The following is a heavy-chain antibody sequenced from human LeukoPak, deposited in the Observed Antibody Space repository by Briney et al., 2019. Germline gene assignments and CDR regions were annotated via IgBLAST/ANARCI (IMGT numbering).Heavy chain of an antibody. J-gene: IGHJ6*02. CDR2: IIPILGIA. V-gene: IGHV1-69*04. CDR3: ARDPGYSILYGMDV. CDR1: GGTFSSYA. D-gene: IGHD6-13*01. Sequence: GASVNVSCKASGGTFSSYAIRWVRPAPGQGLEWMGRIIPILGIANYAQKFQGRVTITADKSTSTAYMELSSLRSEDTAVYYCARDPGYSILYGMDVWGQGTTVTVSS.